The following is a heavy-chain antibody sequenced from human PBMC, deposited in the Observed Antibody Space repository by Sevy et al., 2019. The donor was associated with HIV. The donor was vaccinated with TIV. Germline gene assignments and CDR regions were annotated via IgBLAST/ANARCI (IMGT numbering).Heavy chain of an antibody. J-gene: IGHJ6*02. CDR3: ATAHITMVRGLYYGMDV. CDR2: IIPIFGTA. D-gene: IGHD3-10*01. Sequence: ASVKVSCKASGGTFSSYAISWVRQAPGQVLELMGGIIPIFGTANYAQKFQGRVTITADESTSTAYMELSSLRSEDTAVYYCATAHITMVRGLYYGMDVWGQGTTVTVSS. CDR1: GGTFSSYA. V-gene: IGHV1-69*13.